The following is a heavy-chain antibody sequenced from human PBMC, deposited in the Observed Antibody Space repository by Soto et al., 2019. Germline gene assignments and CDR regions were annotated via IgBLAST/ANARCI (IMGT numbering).Heavy chain of an antibody. CDR2: INDDGSER. J-gene: IGHJ4*02. Sequence: EVQLVESGGDLVQPGGSLRLSCAASGFTFSTHWMSWVRQAPGKGLEWVANINDDGSERNYADSVRGRFSVSRDNAKNSLFLQMNGLRVEDTALYYYAKDVRWGQGTQVTVSS. CDR1: GFTFSTHW. V-gene: IGHV3-7*05. CDR3: AKDVR.